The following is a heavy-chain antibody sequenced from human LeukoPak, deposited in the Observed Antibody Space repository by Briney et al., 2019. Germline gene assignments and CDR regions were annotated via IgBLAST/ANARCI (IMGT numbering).Heavy chain of an antibody. Sequence: GASVTVSCKASGYTFTGYYMHWVRQAPGQGLEWMGWINPNSGGTNYAQKFQGRVTVTRDTSISTAYMELSRLRSDDTAVYYCARFDVESAHDYWGQGTLVTVSS. J-gene: IGHJ4*02. CDR1: GYTFTGYY. CDR3: ARFDVESAHDY. V-gene: IGHV1-2*02. CDR2: INPNSGGT. D-gene: IGHD3-16*01.